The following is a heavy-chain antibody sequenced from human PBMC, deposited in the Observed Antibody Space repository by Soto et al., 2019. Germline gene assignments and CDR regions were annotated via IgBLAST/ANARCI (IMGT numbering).Heavy chain of an antibody. CDR2: IYYSGST. CDR1: GGSISSGGYY. V-gene: IGHV4-31*03. Sequence: SETLSLTCTVSGGSISSGGYYWSWIRQHPGKGLEWIGYIYYSGSTYYNPSLKSRVTISVDTSKNQFSLKLSSVTAADTAVYYCATAFRYNWNTYNWFDPWGQGTLVTVS. CDR3: ATAFRYNWNTYNWFDP. D-gene: IGHD1-20*01. J-gene: IGHJ5*02.